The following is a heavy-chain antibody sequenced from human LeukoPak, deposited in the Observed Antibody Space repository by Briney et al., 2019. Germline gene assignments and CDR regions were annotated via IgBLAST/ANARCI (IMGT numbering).Heavy chain of an antibody. CDR3: ARHWSWYVDY. CDR2: IYYSGSP. V-gene: IGHV4-39*01. Sequence: PSETLSLTCTVSGGSISRTTYFWGWIRQPPGKGLEWIGSIYYSGSPYYNPSLKSRVTVSVDTSKNQLSLRLSSVTAADTAVYYCARHWSWYVDYWGQGTLVTVSS. D-gene: IGHD6-13*01. CDR1: GGSISRTTYF. J-gene: IGHJ4*02.